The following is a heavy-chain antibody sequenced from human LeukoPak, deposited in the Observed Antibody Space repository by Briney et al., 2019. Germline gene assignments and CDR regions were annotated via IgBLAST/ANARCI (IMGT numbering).Heavy chain of an antibody. Sequence: LPGGSLRLSCAVSGFTFSGHWMFWVRQAPGKGLEWVSSDGSSTGYTDSVKGRFTVSRDNAKNTLYLQMNSLRAEDTAVYYCARARWYSCDYWGQGTLVTVSS. J-gene: IGHJ4*02. V-gene: IGHV3-74*01. CDR2: SDGSST. D-gene: IGHD5-24*01. CDR1: GFTFSGHW. CDR3: ARARWYSCDY.